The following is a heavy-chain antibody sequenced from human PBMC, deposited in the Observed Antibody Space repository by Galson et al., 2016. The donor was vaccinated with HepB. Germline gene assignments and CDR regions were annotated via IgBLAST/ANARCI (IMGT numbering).Heavy chain of an antibody. CDR3: ARDPIAGAGYSDS. Sequence: TLSLTCTVSGGSISSGRYYWTWIRQHPGNGLEWIGNIYHSGGTYHNPSLKSRLTISVDTSKNQFSLKLSSVTAADTAVYYCARDPIAGAGYSDSWGQGTLVTVSS. V-gene: IGHV4-31*03. CDR1: GGSISSGRYY. CDR2: IYHSGGT. J-gene: IGHJ4*02. D-gene: IGHD6-13*01.